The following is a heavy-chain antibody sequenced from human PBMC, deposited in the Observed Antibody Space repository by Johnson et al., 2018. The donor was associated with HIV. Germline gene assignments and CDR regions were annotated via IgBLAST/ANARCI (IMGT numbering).Heavy chain of an antibody. CDR2: IGTAGDT. D-gene: IGHD3-16*02. CDR3: ARVGYHDAFDI. Sequence: EVQLVESGGGLVQPGGSLRLSCAASGFTFSSYDMHWVRQATGNGLEWVSAIGTAGDTYYPGSVKGRFTISRENAKNSLYLQMNSLRAGDTAVYYCARVGYHDAFDIWGQGTMVTVSS. CDR1: GFTFSSYD. J-gene: IGHJ3*02. V-gene: IGHV3-13*01.